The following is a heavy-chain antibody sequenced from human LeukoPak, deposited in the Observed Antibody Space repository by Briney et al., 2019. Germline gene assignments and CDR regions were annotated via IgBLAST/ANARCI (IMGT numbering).Heavy chain of an antibody. D-gene: IGHD2-8*02. CDR3: ARGKTNWWVYFDS. Sequence: GGSLRLSCAASGFTFNNYLMSWVRQAPGKGLEWVSAISMSGSTFYADSKKGRFVISRDNSKNTLYLQMNSVRADDTAVYYCARGKTNWWVYFDSWGQGTLVAVSS. V-gene: IGHV3-23*01. CDR2: ISMSGST. CDR1: GFTFNNYL. J-gene: IGHJ4*02.